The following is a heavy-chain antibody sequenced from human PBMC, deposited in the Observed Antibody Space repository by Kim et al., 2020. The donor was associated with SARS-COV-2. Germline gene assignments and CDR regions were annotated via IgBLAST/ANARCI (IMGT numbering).Heavy chain of an antibody. J-gene: IGHJ4*02. CDR2: GDKT. D-gene: IGHD2-2*01. V-gene: IGHV3-23*01. CDR3: ARGVGTSF. Sequence: GDKTYDADSVKGRFTISRDNSKNTVYLQMNSLRTEDTAVYYCARGVGTSFWGQGTLVTVSS.